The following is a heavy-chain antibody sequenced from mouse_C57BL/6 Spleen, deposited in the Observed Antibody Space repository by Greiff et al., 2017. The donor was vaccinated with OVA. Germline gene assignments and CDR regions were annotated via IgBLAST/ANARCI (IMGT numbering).Heavy chain of an antibody. V-gene: IGHV10-3*01. CDR3: VREGYYYGSSYVSYWYFDV. Sequence: EVQLVESGGGLVQPKGSLKLSCAASGFTFNTYAMHWVRQAPGKGLEWVARIRSKSSNYATYYADSVKDRFTISRDDSQSMLYLQMNNLKTEDTAMYYCVREGYYYGSSYVSYWYFDVWGTVTTVTVSS. J-gene: IGHJ1*03. CDR2: IRSKSSNYAT. CDR1: GFTFNTYA. D-gene: IGHD1-1*01.